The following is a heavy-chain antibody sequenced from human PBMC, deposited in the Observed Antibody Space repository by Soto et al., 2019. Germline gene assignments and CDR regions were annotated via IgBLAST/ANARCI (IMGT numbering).Heavy chain of an antibody. V-gene: IGHV4-4*09. CDR3: ARGSNGYYDV. CDR1: GDSFTSYY. CDR2: IYHSGST. Sequence: QVQLQESGPGLVKPSETLSLTCAVSGDSFTSYYWSWIWQPPGKGLEWIGDIYHSGSTNYNPSLKSRLTRSIDTSINQFSLNLTSVTAADTAVYYCARGSNGYYDVWGHGTLVTVSS. D-gene: IGHD3-22*01. J-gene: IGHJ4*01.